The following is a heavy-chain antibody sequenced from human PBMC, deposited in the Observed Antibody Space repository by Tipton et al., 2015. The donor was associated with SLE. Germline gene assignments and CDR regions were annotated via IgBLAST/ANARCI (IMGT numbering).Heavy chain of an antibody. Sequence: GLVKPSDTLSLTCNVSVYSISSSHWWGWIRQPPGKGLEWIGHIYYGGTIYYNPSLKSRVTMSIDTSKNQFSLKLSSVTDVDTAVYYCARGGASVLIRNCYFDYWGQGSLVTVSS. CDR1: VYSISSSHW. V-gene: IGHV4-28*05. CDR3: ARGGASVLIRNCYFDY. D-gene: IGHD2-8*01. CDR2: IYYGGTI. J-gene: IGHJ4*01.